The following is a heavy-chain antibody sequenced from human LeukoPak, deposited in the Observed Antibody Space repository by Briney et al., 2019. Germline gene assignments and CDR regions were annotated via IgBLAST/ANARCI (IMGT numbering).Heavy chain of an antibody. CDR3: ARDIYDYVWGSYRYYFDY. D-gene: IGHD3-16*02. Sequence: GSLRLSCAASGFTFSSYSMNWVRQAPGKGPEWVSPISSSSSYIYYADSVKGRFTISRDNAKNSLYLQMNSLRAEDTAVYYCARDIYDYVWGSYRYYFDYWGQGTLVTVSS. CDR2: ISSSSSYI. CDR1: GFTFSSYS. V-gene: IGHV3-21*01. J-gene: IGHJ4*02.